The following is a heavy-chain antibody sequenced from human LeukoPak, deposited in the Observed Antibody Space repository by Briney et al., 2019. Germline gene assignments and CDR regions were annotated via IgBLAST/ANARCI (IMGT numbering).Heavy chain of an antibody. V-gene: IGHV3-21*01. D-gene: IGHD3-22*01. CDR2: ISSSSSYI. CDR3: AREYYYDSSGSPNCMDV. CDR1: GFTFSSYS. J-gene: IGHJ6*03. Sequence: AGGSLRLSCAASGFTFSSYSMNWVRQAPGKGLEWVSSISSSSSYIYYADSVKGRFTISRDNAKNSLYLQMNSQRAEDTAVYYCAREYYYDSSGSPNCMDVWGKGTTVTVSS.